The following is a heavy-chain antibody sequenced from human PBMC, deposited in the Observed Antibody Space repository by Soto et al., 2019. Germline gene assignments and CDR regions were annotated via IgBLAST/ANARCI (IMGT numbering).Heavy chain of an antibody. CDR3: AHRVLRTVFGLVTTTAIYFDF. CDR2: IYWDDDK. D-gene: IGHD3-3*01. CDR1: GFSLTTSGVG. Sequence: QITLNESAPTVVRPTETLTLTCRFSGFSLTTSGVGVGWIRQSPGKATEWLALIYWDDDKRYSASLKSRLTTTKNTSKHQVVLTVSDLDPTDTATYYCAHRVLRTVFGLVTTTAIYFDFWCQGTPVAVSS. J-gene: IGHJ4*02. V-gene: IGHV2-5*02.